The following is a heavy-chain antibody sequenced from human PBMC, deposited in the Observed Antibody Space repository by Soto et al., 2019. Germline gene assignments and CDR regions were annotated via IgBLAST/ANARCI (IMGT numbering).Heavy chain of an antibody. CDR3: ARHVTNGAPLDV. CDR1: GYSFTSYW. V-gene: IGHV5-10-1*01. CDR2: IDPSDSYT. Sequence: GESLKISCKGSGYSFTSYWISWLRQMPGKGLEWMGRIDPSDSYTNYSPSFQCHVTISADKSISTAYLQWSSLKASDTAMYYCARHVTNGAPLDVWGQGTTVTVSS. D-gene: IGHD2-8*01. J-gene: IGHJ6*02.